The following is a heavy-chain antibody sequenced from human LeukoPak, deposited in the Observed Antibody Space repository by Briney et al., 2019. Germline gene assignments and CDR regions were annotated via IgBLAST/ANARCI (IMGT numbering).Heavy chain of an antibody. CDR3: ARGPISGWSADY. V-gene: IGHV3-48*02. Sequence: GGSLRLSCAASGFTFDDYAMHWVRQAPGKGLEWVSYISNSGSMIYYADSVKGRFTLSRDNAKNSLYLQMNSLRDEDTAVYYCARGPISGWSADYWGQGTLVTVSS. D-gene: IGHD6-19*01. CDR1: GFTFDDYA. CDR2: ISNSGSMI. J-gene: IGHJ4*02.